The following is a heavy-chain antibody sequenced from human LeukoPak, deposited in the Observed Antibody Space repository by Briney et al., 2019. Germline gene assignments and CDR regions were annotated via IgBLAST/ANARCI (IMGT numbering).Heavy chain of an antibody. Sequence: GGSLRLSCAASGFTVSSNYMSWVRQAPGKGLEWVSVIYSGGSTYYADSVKGRFTISRDNSKNTLYLQMNSLRAEDTAVYYCARMRYFDWLFSGFDYWGQGTLVTVSS. J-gene: IGHJ4*02. CDR3: ARMRYFDWLFSGFDY. CDR1: GFTVSSNY. CDR2: IYSGGST. V-gene: IGHV3-66*01. D-gene: IGHD3-9*01.